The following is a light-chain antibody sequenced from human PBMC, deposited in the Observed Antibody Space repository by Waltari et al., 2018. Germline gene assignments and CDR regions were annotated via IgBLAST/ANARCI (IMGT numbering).Light chain of an antibody. CDR1: TGPVASGHY. CDR2: SST. Sequence: QTVVTQEPSLTVSPGGTVTPTCTSSTGPVASGHYPSWFQQMPGQAPRALIFSSTIKYSWTPARFSGSLLGGKAALTLSSVQPEDEADYYCLLHFGGDQLVFGGGTRLTVL. V-gene: IGLV7-43*01. J-gene: IGLJ3*02. CDR3: LLHFGGDQLV.